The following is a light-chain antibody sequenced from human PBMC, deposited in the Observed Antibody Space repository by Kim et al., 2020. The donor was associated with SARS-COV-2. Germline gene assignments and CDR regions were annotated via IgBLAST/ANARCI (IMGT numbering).Light chain of an antibody. Sequence: ALGQTFRITCQGDSLRRFYASWYQLKPGQAPVFVLYGKNNRPSGIPDRFSGSSSGNTASMTITGAQAEDEADYYCNSRDSSGNSYVFGTGTKVTVL. J-gene: IGLJ1*01. CDR2: GKN. CDR1: SLRRFY. V-gene: IGLV3-19*01. CDR3: NSRDSSGNSYV.